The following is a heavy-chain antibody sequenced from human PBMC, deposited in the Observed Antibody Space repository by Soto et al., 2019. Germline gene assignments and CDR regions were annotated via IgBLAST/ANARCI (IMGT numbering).Heavy chain of an antibody. D-gene: IGHD1-26*01. V-gene: IGHV4-39*01. CDR3: ARSPLVGAILH. CDR1: GGSISSSSYY. J-gene: IGHJ4*02. Sequence: SETLSLTCTVSGGSISSSSYYWGWIRQPPGKGLEWIGSIYYSGSTYYNPSLKSRVTISVDTSKNQFSLKLSSVTAADTAVYFCARSPLVGAILHWGQGTLVTVSS. CDR2: IYYSGST.